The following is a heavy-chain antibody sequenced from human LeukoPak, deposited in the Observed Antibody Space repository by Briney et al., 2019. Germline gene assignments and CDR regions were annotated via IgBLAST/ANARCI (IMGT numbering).Heavy chain of an antibody. CDR1: GFTFSSYC. CDR2: IKQDGSEK. D-gene: IGHD2-2*01. CDR3: ARAGYCSSTSCYYYYYYMDV. Sequence: GGSLRLSCAASGFTFSSYCMSWVRQAPGKGLEWVANIKQDGSEKYYVDSVKGRFTISRDNAKNSPYLQMDSLRAEDTAVYYCARAGYCSSTSCYYYYYYMDVWGKGTTVTVSS. V-gene: IGHV3-7*01. J-gene: IGHJ6*03.